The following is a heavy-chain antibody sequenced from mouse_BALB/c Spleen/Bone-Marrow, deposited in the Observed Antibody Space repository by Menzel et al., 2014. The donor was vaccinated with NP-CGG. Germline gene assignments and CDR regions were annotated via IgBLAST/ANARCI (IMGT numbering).Heavy chain of an antibody. D-gene: IGHD2-14*01. CDR2: IDPANGNT. CDR3: ASYRYAWYFDV. CDR1: GFNIKDTY. J-gene: IGHJ1*01. V-gene: IGHV14-3*02. Sequence: EVQLVESGAELVKPGASVQLSCTASGFNIKDTYMHWVKQRPEQGLEWIGRIDPANGNTKYDPKFQGKATITADTSSNTAYLQLSSLTSEDTAVYYCASYRYAWYFDVWGAGTTVTVSS.